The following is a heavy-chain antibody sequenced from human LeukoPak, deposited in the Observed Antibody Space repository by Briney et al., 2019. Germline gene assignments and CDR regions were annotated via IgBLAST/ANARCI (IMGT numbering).Heavy chain of an antibody. V-gene: IGHV1-8*01. J-gene: IGHJ5*02. CDR2: MNPNSGNT. CDR3: ARVHCSGGSRYSGRRNWFDP. CDR1: GYTFASYD. Sequence: ASVKVSCKASGYTFASYDINWVRQATGQGLEWMGWMNPNSGNTGYAQKFQGRATMTRNTSISTAYMELNSLRSEDTAVYYCARVHCSGGSRYSGRRNWFDPWGQGTLVTVSS. D-gene: IGHD2-15*01.